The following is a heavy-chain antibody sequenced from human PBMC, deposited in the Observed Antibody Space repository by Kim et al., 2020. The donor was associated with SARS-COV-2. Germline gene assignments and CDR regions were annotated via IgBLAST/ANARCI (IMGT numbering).Heavy chain of an antibody. V-gene: IGHV3-21*01. CDR2: ISSSSSYI. D-gene: IGHD6-13*01. Sequence: GGSLRLSCAASGFTFSSYSMNWVRQAPGKGLEWVSSISSSSSYISYADSVKGRFTISRDNAKNSLYLQMNSLRAEDTAVYYCEVAANGPNWGQGTLVTVS. CDR1: GFTFSSYS. J-gene: IGHJ4*02. CDR3: EVAANGPN.